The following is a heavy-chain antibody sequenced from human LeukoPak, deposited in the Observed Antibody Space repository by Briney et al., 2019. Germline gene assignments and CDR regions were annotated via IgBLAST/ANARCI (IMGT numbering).Heavy chain of an antibody. V-gene: IGHV3-49*04. Sequence: GGSLRLSCTTSGFTFGDYAMSWVRQAPGKGLEWVGLIRSQGYGGTTQYAASVKGRFTISRDDSKSIAYLQMNSLKTEDTAVYYCTRVSRSGSYSDFWGQGTLVTVSS. CDR3: TRVSRSGSYSDF. D-gene: IGHD3-10*01. CDR1: GFTFGDYA. J-gene: IGHJ4*02. CDR2: IRSQGYGGTT.